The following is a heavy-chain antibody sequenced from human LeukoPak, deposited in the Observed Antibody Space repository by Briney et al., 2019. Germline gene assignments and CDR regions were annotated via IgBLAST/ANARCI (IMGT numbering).Heavy chain of an antibody. D-gene: IGHD2-15*01. V-gene: IGHV4-39*05. Sequence: SETPSPTFTVSDGSIITSNYYWAWVRPPPGKGLEWIGSVYYTGSAYYNPSLKSRVTISVDTSKNQFSLKLNSVTAADTAVYYCAKTVAVPTGRFDFWGQGTLVTVSS. CDR3: AKTVAVPTGRFDF. J-gene: IGHJ4*02. CDR2: VYYTGSA. CDR1: DGSIITSNYY.